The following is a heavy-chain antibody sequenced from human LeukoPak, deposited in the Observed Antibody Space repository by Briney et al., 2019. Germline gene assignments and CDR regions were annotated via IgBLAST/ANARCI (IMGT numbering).Heavy chain of an antibody. CDR1: GGSFSGYY. D-gene: IGHD3-22*01. CDR2: IYHSGST. Sequence: SETLSLTSSVYGGSFSGYYWSWIRQPPGKGLKWIGEIYHSGSTNYSPSLKSRVTISVDKSKNQFSLKLSSVTAADTAVYYCAREAYYYDSSEAFDIWGQGTMVTVSS. V-gene: IGHV4-34*01. J-gene: IGHJ3*02. CDR3: AREAYYYDSSEAFDI.